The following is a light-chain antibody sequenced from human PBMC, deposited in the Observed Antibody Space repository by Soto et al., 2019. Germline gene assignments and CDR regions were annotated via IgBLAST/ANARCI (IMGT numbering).Light chain of an antibody. J-gene: IGLJ3*02. Sequence: QSVLTQPPSVSGAPGQRVTISCTGSSSNIGAGYDVHWYQQLPGTAPKLLIYGNSNRPSGVPDRFSGSKSGTSASLAITGRRAEDEAVYYCQSYDSSLSGWVFGGGTKLTVL. V-gene: IGLV1-40*01. CDR3: QSYDSSLSGWV. CDR2: GNS. CDR1: SSNIGAGYD.